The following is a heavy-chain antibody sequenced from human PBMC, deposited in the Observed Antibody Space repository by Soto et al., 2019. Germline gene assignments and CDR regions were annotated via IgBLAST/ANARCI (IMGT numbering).Heavy chain of an antibody. CDR3: AHRFAAYVYHMRSFDY. V-gene: IGHV2-5*02. Sequence: GPTPVNSTQTLTLTCTFSGFSLSTSGVGVGWIRQPPGKALEWLALIYWDDDKRYSPSLKSRLTITKDTSKNQVVLTMTNMDPVDTATYYCAHRFAAYVYHMRSFDYWGQGTLVTVSS. J-gene: IGHJ4*02. CDR2: IYWDDDK. D-gene: IGHD3-16*01. CDR1: GFSLSTSGVG.